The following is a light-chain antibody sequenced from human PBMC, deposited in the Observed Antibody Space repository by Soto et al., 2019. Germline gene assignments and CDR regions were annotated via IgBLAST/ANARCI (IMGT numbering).Light chain of an antibody. CDR1: SSDIGSHNF. Sequence: QSVLTQPASVSGSPGQSITISCTGTSSDIGSHNFVSWHQQHPGKAPKFIIYGVSNRPSGVSNRFSGSKSDNTASLTISGLQADDEADYYCSSYTSTYIWVFGGGTKVTVL. V-gene: IGLV2-14*01. J-gene: IGLJ3*02. CDR2: GVS. CDR3: SSYTSTYIWV.